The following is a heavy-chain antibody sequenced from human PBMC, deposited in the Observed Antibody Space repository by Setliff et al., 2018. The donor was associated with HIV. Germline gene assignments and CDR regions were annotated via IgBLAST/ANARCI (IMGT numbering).Heavy chain of an antibody. Sequence: PGGSLRLSCAASGFNFNTYSMSWVRQAPGKGLEWVSSISSSGTYIYYGDSMKGRITISRDKANNSLYLQIHSLTAEDTAVYYCAIEDGCGGHYHSWGQGTLVTVSS. V-gene: IGHV3-21*01. J-gene: IGHJ4*02. CDR1: GFNFNTYS. CDR2: ISSSGTYI. D-gene: IGHD2-21*01. CDR3: AIEDGCGGHYHS.